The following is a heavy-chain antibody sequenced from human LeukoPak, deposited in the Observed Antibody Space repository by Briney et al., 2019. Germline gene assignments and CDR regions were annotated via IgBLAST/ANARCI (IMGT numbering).Heavy chain of an antibody. V-gene: IGHV3-33*06. CDR3: AKALPWCGGDCYPDY. D-gene: IGHD2-21*02. CDR2: IWYDGSNK. Sequence: GGSLRLSCAASGFTFSSYGMRWVRQAPGKGLEWVAVIWYDGSNKYYADSVKGRFTISRDNSKNTLYLQMNSLRAEDTAVYYCAKALPWCGGDCYPDYWGQGTLVTVSS. J-gene: IGHJ4*02. CDR1: GFTFSSYG.